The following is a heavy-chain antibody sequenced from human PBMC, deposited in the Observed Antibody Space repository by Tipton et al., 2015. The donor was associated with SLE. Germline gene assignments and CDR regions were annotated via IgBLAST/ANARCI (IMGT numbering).Heavy chain of an antibody. CDR2: ISSSGSTI. V-gene: IGHV3-48*03. D-gene: IGHD2-2*01. CDR3: AGDDYASGIT. Sequence: QLVQSGGGLVQPGGFLRLSCAASGFTFSSYEMNWVRQAPGKGLEWVSYISSSGSTIYYADSVKGRFTISRDNAKNSLYLQMNSLRVEDTAVYFCAGDDYASGITWGQGTLVTVSS. J-gene: IGHJ5*02. CDR1: GFTFSSYE.